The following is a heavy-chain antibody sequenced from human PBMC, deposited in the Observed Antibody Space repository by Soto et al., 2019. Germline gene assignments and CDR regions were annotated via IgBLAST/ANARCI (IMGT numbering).Heavy chain of an antibody. J-gene: IGHJ4*02. V-gene: IGHV3-64*01. CDR2: ISSNGGST. CDR1: GFTFSSYA. Sequence: GGSLRLSCAASGFTFSSYAMHWVRQAPGKGLEYVSAISSNGGSTYYANSVKGRFTISRDNSKNTLYLQMGSLRAEDIAVYYCATSGYSSGWYHAYWGQGTLVTVSS. CDR3: ATSGYSSGWYHAY. D-gene: IGHD6-19*01.